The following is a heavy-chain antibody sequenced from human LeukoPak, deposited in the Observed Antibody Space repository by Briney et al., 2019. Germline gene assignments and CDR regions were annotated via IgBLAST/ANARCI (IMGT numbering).Heavy chain of an antibody. J-gene: IGHJ4*02. CDR3: ARVNYDSSGYNFDY. CDR2: IYYTGST. Sequence: SETLSLTCTVSGASVNSGSSYWSWTRQPPGKGLEWIGYIYYTGSTNYNPSLKSRVTISLDTSKNQFSLKLSSVTAADTAVYYCARVNYDSSGYNFDYWGQGTLVTVSS. CDR1: GASVNSGSSY. D-gene: IGHD3-22*01. V-gene: IGHV4-61*01.